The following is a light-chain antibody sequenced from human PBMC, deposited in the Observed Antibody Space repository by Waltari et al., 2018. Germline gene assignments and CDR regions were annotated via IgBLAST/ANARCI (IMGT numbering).Light chain of an antibody. J-gene: IGLJ3*02. V-gene: IGLV2-8*01. CDR2: EIT. CDR1: SRDAGGSDF. CDR3: SSYAATYNLV. Sequence: QSALTQPPSASGSPGQSITIACTGTSRDAGGSDFFSWYQQYPGKAPNLIIYEITKRPSGVPDRFSGSKSGNTASLTVSGLQPEDEAEYFCSSYAATYNLVFGGGTKLTV.